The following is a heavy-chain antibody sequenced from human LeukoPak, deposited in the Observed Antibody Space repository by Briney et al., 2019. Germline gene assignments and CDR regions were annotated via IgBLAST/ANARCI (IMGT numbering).Heavy chain of an antibody. CDR3: ARERYNWNGLEGYYYMGV. J-gene: IGHJ6*03. V-gene: IGHV4-4*07. CDR2: IYTSGST. D-gene: IGHD1-1*01. CDR1: GGSISSYY. Sequence: SETLSLTCTVSGGSISSYYWSWIRQPAGKGLEWIGRIYTSGSTNYNPSLKSRVTMSVDTSKNQFSLKLSSVTAADTAVYYCARERYNWNGLEGYYYMGVWGKGTTVTVSS.